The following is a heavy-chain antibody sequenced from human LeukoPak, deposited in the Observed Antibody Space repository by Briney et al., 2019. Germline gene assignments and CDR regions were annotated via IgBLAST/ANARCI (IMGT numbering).Heavy chain of an antibody. J-gene: IGHJ4*02. V-gene: IGHV4-39*01. CDR1: GGSISSSSYY. CDR2: INDSGDT. CDR3: VSPCRSPSSYDY. D-gene: IGHD1-26*01. Sequence: SETLSLTCSVSGGSISSSSYYWGWIRQPPGKGLEWIGRINDSGDTYHHPSLKSQDPQSVDTSNHQSSLKLTPMTPPDTVFLYCVSPCRSPSSYDYWGQGTLVTVSS.